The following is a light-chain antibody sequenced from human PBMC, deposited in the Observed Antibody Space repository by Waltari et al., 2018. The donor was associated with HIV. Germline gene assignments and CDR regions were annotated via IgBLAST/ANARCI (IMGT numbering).Light chain of an antibody. Sequence: QSALTQPPSASGSLGQSVTISCTGSNSDVGGYNYVSWYQQHPGKAPKLIISEVDKRPSGVPDRFAGSKAGSTASLTVSGLHTDDEAHYYCASYAVHDKAIFGGGTKLTVL. J-gene: IGLJ2*01. V-gene: IGLV2-8*01. CDR3: ASYAVHDKAI. CDR1: NSDVGGYNY. CDR2: EVD.